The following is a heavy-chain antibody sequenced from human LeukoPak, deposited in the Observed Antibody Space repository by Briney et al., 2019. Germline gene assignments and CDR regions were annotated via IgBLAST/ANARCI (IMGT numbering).Heavy chain of an antibody. CDR3: ARDWITMIVPPPSYYYGMDV. V-gene: IGHV3-48*02. D-gene: IGHD3-22*01. J-gene: IGHJ6*02. CDR2: ISSSSSTI. CDR1: GFTFSSYA. Sequence: PGGSLRLSCAASGFTFSSYAMSWVRQAPGKGLEWVSYISSSSSTIYYADSVKGRFTISRDNAKNSLYLQMNSLRDEDTAVYYCARDWITMIVPPPSYYYGMDVWGQGTTVTVSS.